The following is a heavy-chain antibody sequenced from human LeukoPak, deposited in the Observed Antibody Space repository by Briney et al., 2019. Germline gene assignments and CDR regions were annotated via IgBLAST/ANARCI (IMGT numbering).Heavy chain of an antibody. J-gene: IGHJ4*02. Sequence: GGSLRLSCAASEFTFSSYSMSWVRQAPGKGLEWVANIKRDGSETYYVDSVKGRFIISRDNAKDSLYLQMNSLRAEDTAVYYCVSEVVSPFDYWGQGTLVTVSS. CDR2: IKRDGSET. V-gene: IGHV3-7*03. CDR1: EFTFSSYS. D-gene: IGHD3-22*01. CDR3: VSEVVSPFDY.